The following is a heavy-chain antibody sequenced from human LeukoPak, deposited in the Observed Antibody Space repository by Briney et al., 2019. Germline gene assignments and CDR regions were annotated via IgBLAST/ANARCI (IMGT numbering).Heavy chain of an antibody. D-gene: IGHD3-10*01. CDR2: ISRNSAT. CDR1: EFAFSDYA. Sequence: SGGSLRLSCVASEFAFSDYAMSWVRQAPGKGPEWVSTISRNSATWYAGSVMGRFTISRDNSKSTLYLQMNSLRGEDTALYYCADFGSGSYIFDYWGQGSLVTVSS. V-gene: IGHV3-23*01. CDR3: ADFGSGSYIFDY. J-gene: IGHJ4*02.